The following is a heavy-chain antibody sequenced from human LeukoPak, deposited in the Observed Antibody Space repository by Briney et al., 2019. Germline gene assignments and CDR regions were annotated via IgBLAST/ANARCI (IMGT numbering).Heavy chain of an antibody. D-gene: IGHD2-21*02. CDR1: GGSFSGYY. CDR3: ARSPLVRGGDCYFYYFDY. Sequence: PSETLSLTCAVYGGSFSGYYWSWIRQPPGKGLEWIGEINHSGSTNYNPSLKSRVTISVDTSKNQFSLKLSSVTAADTAVYYCARSPLVRGGDCYFYYFDYWGQGTLVTVSS. CDR2: INHSGST. J-gene: IGHJ4*02. V-gene: IGHV4-34*01.